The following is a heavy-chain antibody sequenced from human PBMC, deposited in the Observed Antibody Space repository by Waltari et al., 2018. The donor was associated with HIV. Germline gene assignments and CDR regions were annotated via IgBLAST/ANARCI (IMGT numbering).Heavy chain of an antibody. CDR3: ARHHSSGYLGFDY. Sequence: QLQLQESGPGLVKPSETLSLTCTVSGGPITRRSSYCAWIRQPPGKGLEWIGSIYYSGRTYYNPSLKSRVTISVDTSKNQFSLKLSSVTAADTAVYCCARHHSSGYLGFDYWGQGTLVTVSS. V-gene: IGHV4-39*01. J-gene: IGHJ4*02. D-gene: IGHD3-22*01. CDR2: IYYSGRT. CDR1: GGPITRRSSY.